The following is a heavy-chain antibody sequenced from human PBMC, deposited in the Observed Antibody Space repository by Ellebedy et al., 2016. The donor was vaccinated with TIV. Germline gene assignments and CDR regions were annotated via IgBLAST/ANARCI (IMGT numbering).Heavy chain of an antibody. Sequence: GESLKISXAASGFIFSSCAMSWVRQAPGKGLEWVSTITESGHSEYYADSVKGRFTISRDNSKNTLYLQMNSVRADDTAVYYCARSPADYDGFDIWGQGTVVTVSS. CDR1: GFIFSSCA. D-gene: IGHD4-11*01. J-gene: IGHJ3*02. CDR2: ITESGHSE. V-gene: IGHV3-23*01. CDR3: ARSPADYDGFDI.